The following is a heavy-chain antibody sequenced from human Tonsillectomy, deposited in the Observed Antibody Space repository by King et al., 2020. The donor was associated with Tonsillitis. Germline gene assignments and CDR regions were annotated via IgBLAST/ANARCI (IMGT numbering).Heavy chain of an antibody. CDR1: GFTFRSYG. CDR3: ARESLRGERYY. D-gene: IGHD6-25*01. V-gene: IGHV3-33*01. Sequence: EQLVQSGGGVVQPGRYLRLYCAASGFTFRSYGMHWVRQAPGKGLEWVAVIWYDGSKKYYADSVKGRFTVSRDNSKNTLYLQMDSLRAEDTAVYYCARESLRGERYYWGQGTLVTVSS. CDR2: IWYDGSKK. J-gene: IGHJ4*02.